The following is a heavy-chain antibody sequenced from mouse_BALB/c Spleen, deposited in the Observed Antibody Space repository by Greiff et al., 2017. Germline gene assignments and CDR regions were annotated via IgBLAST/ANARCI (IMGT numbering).Heavy chain of an antibody. V-gene: IGHV5-4*02. J-gene: IGHJ4*01. CDR1: GFTFSDYY. CDR3: ARDHYRYDEGYYAMDY. D-gene: IGHD2-14*01. Sequence: EVQLVESGGGLVKPGGSLKLSCAASGFTFSDYYMYWVRQTPEKRLEWVATISDGGSYTYYPDSVKGRFTISRDNAKNNLYLQMSSLKSEDTAMYYCARDHYRYDEGYYAMDYWGQGTSVTVSS. CDR2: ISDGGSYT.